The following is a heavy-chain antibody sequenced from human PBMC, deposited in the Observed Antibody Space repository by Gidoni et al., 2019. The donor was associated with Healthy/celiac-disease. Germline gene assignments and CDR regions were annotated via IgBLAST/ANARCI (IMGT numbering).Heavy chain of an antibody. D-gene: IGHD3-22*01. CDR3: ARDSPASWYYDSSGRFDY. CDR2: INPNSGGT. J-gene: IGHJ4*02. Sequence: QVQLVQSGAEVKKPGASVKVSCTASGYTFTGYYMHWGRQAPGQGLEWMGWINPNSGGTNYAQKFQGRVTMTRDTSISTAYMELSRLRSDDTAVYYCARDSPASWYYDSSGRFDYWGQGTLVTVSS. V-gene: IGHV1-2*02. CDR1: GYTFTGYY.